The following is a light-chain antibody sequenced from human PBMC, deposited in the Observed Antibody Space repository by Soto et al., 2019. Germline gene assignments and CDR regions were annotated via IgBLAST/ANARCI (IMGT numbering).Light chain of an antibody. J-gene: IGKJ4*01. V-gene: IGKV1-33*01. Sequence: DIQMTQSPSSLSASVGDRVTITCQASQGISNYLNWYQQKPGKAPKLLIYDASNLETGVPSRLIGGGCWTDFTFPISSLQPEDISTDYCQQYDNRPPLTFGGGTKVEIK. CDR2: DAS. CDR1: QGISNY. CDR3: QQYDNRPPLT.